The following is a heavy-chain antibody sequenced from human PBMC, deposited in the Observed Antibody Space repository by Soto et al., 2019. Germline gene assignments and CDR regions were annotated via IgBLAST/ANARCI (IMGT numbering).Heavy chain of an antibody. D-gene: IGHD3-3*01. J-gene: IGHJ6*02. CDR3: AFAGDYDFWSGYFSYDNYGMDV. Sequence: ASVKVSCKASGYTFTGYYMHWVRQAPGQGLEWMGIINPSGGSTSYAQKFQGRVTMTRDTSTSTVYMELSSLRSEDTAVYYCAFAGDYDFWSGYFSYDNYGMDVWGQGTTVTVSS. V-gene: IGHV1-46*01. CDR1: GYTFTGYY. CDR2: INPSGGST.